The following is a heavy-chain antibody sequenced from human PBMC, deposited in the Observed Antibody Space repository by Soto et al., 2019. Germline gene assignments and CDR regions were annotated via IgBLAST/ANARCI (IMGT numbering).Heavy chain of an antibody. D-gene: IGHD6-13*01. CDR2: ISHDGSVT. CDR1: GFTFSTSG. Sequence: QVQMVESGGGVVQPGTSLRLSCATSGFTFSTSGMHWVRQAPGKGLEWMAMISHDGSVTYYTDSVQGRFTISRDTPKNTLYLQMNSLRDEDTAIYYCAKDWGSSGWYNWFDPWGQGTRVTVS. CDR3: AKDWGSSGWYNWFDP. J-gene: IGHJ5*02. V-gene: IGHV3-30*18.